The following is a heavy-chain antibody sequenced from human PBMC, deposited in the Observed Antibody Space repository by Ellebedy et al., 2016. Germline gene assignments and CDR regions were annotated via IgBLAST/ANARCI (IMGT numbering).Heavy chain of an antibody. Sequence: SETLSLTCAVYGGSFSGYYWNWIRQPPGKGLEWIGEINHSGSTNCNPSLKSRVTISVDTSKNQFSLKLNSVTAADTAVYYCARGHLYTLVVIAGAMRNWFDPWGQGTLVTVSS. CDR1: GGSFSGYY. D-gene: IGHD2-2*01. CDR2: INHSGST. V-gene: IGHV4-34*01. J-gene: IGHJ5*02. CDR3: ARGHLYTLVVIAGAMRNWFDP.